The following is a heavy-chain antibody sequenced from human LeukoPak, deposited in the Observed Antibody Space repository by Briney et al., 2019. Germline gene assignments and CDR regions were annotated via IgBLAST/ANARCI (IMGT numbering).Heavy chain of an antibody. CDR3: AKAFEGYSYGYDYFDY. V-gene: IGHV3-30*02. CDR2: IRYDGSNK. Sequence: PGGSLRLSCVVSGFTFVSHGMHWVRQAPGKGLEWVAFIRYDGSNKYYADSVKGRFTISRDNSKNTLYLQMNSLRAEDTAVYYCAKAFEGYSYGYDYFDYWGQGTLVTVSS. CDR1: GFTFVSHG. D-gene: IGHD5-18*01. J-gene: IGHJ4*02.